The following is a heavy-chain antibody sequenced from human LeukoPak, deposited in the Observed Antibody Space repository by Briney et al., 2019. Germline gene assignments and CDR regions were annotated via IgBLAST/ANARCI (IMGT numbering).Heavy chain of an antibody. CDR3: TTELVVVIMGELHY. CDR2: IKSKTDGGTT. Sequence: GGSLRLSCAASGFTFSNAWMSWVRQAPGKGLEWVGRIKSKTDGGTTDYAAPVKGRFTISRGDSKNTLYLQMNSLKTEDTAVYYCTTELVVVIMGELHYWGQGTLVTVSS. CDR1: GFTFSNAW. J-gene: IGHJ4*02. D-gene: IGHD3-22*01. V-gene: IGHV3-15*01.